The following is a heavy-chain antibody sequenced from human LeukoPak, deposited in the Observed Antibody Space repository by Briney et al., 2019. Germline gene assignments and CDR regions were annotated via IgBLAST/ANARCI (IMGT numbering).Heavy chain of an antibody. D-gene: IGHD3-10*01. V-gene: IGHV3-66*01. J-gene: IGHJ4*02. Sequence: GGSLRLSCAASGFTVSSNYMSWVRQAPGKGLEWVSVIYSGGSTYYADSVKGRFTISRDNSKNTLYLQMNSLRAEDTAVYYCARSPSFYGSGYYFDYWGQGTLVTVSS. CDR1: GFTVSSNY. CDR3: ARSPSFYGSGYYFDY. CDR2: IYSGGST.